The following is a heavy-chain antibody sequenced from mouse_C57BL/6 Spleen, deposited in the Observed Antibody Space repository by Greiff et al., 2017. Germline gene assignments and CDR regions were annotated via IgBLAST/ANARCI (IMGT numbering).Heavy chain of an antibody. Sequence: VQLQQPGAELVKPGASVKMSCKASGYTFTSYWITWVKQRPGQGLEWIGDIYPGSGSTNYNEKFKSKATLTVDTSSSTAYMQLSSLTSEDSSVYYCARWGEKDLYYFDYWGQGTTLTVSS. D-gene: IGHD6-2*01. CDR2: IYPGSGST. CDR1: GYTFTSYW. CDR3: ARWGEKDLYYFDY. V-gene: IGHV1-55*01. J-gene: IGHJ2*01.